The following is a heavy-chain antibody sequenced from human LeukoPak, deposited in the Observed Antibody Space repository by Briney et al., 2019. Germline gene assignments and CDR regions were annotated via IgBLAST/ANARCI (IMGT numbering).Heavy chain of an antibody. CDR1: GYTLTELS. V-gene: IGHV1-24*01. CDR3: ATALIGSSWYEFDY. J-gene: IGHJ4*02. Sequence: ASVKVSCKVSGYTLTELSMHWVRQAPGKGLEWMGGFDPEDGETIYAQKFQGRVTMTEDTSTDTAYMELSSLRSEDTAMYYCATALIGSSWYEFDYWGQGTLVTVSS. D-gene: IGHD6-13*01. CDR2: FDPEDGET.